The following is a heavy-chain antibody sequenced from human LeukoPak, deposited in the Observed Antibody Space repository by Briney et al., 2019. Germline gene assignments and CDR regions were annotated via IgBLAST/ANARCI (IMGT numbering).Heavy chain of an antibody. CDR3: ARRRSSIAVAGTPYYYYCMDV. D-gene: IGHD6-19*01. Sequence: SETLSLTCAVNGGSFSGYYWSWIRQPPGKGLEWIGEINHSGSTNYNPSLKSRVTISVDTSKNQFSLKVRSVTAADRAVYYCARRRSSIAVAGTPYYYYCMDVWGKGTTVTVSS. CDR2: INHSGST. V-gene: IGHV4-34*01. CDR1: GGSFSGYY. J-gene: IGHJ6*03.